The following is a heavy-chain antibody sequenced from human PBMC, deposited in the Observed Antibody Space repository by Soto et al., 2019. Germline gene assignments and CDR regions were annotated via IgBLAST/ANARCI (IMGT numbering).Heavy chain of an antibody. CDR2: IYYSGST. CDR1: GGSISSGGYY. CDR3: ARYCSGGSCYEGRSSLFDY. Sequence: PSETLSLTCTVSGGSISSGGYYWNWIRQHPGKGLEWIGYIYYSGSTYYNPSLKSRVTMSLDTSMNQFSLKLSSVTAADTAVYYCARYCSGGSCYEGRSSLFDYWGQGTLVTVS. J-gene: IGHJ4*02. D-gene: IGHD2-15*01. V-gene: IGHV4-31*03.